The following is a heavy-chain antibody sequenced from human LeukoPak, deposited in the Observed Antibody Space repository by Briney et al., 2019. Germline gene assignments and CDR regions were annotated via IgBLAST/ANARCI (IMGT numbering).Heavy chain of an antibody. CDR3: ARDLGIDYGDYWDY. CDR1: GYTFTGYY. V-gene: IGHV1-2*02. Sequence: ASVKVSCKASGYTFTGYYMRWVRQAPGQELEWMGWINPNSGGTNYAQKFQGRVTMTRDTSISTAYMELSRLRSDDTAVYYCARDLGIDYGDYWDYWGQGTLVTVSS. CDR2: INPNSGGT. J-gene: IGHJ4*02. D-gene: IGHD4-17*01.